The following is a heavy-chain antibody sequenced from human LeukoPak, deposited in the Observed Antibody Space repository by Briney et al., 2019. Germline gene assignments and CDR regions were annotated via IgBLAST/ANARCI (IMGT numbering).Heavy chain of an antibody. Sequence: PAGSLRLSCAASGFSFNTYSMSWVRQAPGKGPEWVSSISSSDSYIYYADSVKGRFTVSRDNAENSLYLQMNSLRTEDTAVYYCARQFCSGKSCYYKPFDYWGQGTLVTVSS. CDR3: ARQFCSGKSCYYKPFDY. CDR2: ISSSDSYI. V-gene: IGHV3-21*01. D-gene: IGHD2-15*01. CDR1: GFSFNTYS. J-gene: IGHJ4*02.